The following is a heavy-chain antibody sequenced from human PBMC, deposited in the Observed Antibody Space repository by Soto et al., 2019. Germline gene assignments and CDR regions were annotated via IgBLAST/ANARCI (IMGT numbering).Heavy chain of an antibody. CDR3: ARATGGNNGVNYYGMDV. J-gene: IGHJ6*02. V-gene: IGHV4-31*03. CDR2: IYYSGST. D-gene: IGHD2-8*01. Sequence: SETLSLTCTVSGGSISSGGYYWSWIRQHPGKGLEWIGYIYYSGSTYCNPSLKSRVTISVDTSKNQFSLKLSSVTAADTAVYYCARATGGNNGVNYYGMDVWGQGTTVTVSS. CDR1: GGSISSGGYY.